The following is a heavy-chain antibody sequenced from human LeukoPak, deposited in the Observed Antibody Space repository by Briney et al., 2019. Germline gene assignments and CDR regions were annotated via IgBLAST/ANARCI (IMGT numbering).Heavy chain of an antibody. CDR2: ISGSGGST. J-gene: IGHJ3*02. D-gene: IGHD2-15*01. V-gene: IGHV3-23*01. Sequence: GGSLRLSCAASGFTFSSYGMSWVRQAPGKGLEWVSAISGSGGSTYYADSVKGRFTISRDNSKNTLYLQMNSLRAEDTAVYYCARAGGYCSGGSCYPSAFDIWGQGTMVTVSS. CDR3: ARAGGYCSGGSCYPSAFDI. CDR1: GFTFSSYG.